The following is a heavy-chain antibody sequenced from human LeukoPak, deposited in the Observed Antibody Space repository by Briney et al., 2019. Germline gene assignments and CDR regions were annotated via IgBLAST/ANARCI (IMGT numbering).Heavy chain of an antibody. Sequence: GGSLRLSCAASGFTFSSYGMHWVRQAPGKGLEWVAVISYDGSNKYYADSVKGRFTISRDNSKNTLYLQMNSLRAEDTAVYYCAKTTYSSGWYYYDYWGKGTLVTVSS. J-gene: IGHJ4*02. D-gene: IGHD6-19*01. CDR1: GFTFSSYG. CDR3: AKTTYSSGWYYYDY. V-gene: IGHV3-30*18. CDR2: ISYDGSNK.